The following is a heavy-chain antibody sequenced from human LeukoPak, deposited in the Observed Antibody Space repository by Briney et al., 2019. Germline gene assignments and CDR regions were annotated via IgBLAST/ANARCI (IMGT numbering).Heavy chain of an antibody. CDR1: GFTFSSYW. J-gene: IGHJ4*02. V-gene: IGHV3-74*01. D-gene: IGHD5-24*01. CDR2: INSDGSST. Sequence: GGSLRLSCAASGFTFSSYWMHWVRQAPGKGLVWVSRINSDGSSTSYADSVKGRFTTSRDNAKNTLYLQMNSLRAEDTAVYYCARVEMATIRPDYWGQGTLVTVSS. CDR3: ARVEMATIRPDY.